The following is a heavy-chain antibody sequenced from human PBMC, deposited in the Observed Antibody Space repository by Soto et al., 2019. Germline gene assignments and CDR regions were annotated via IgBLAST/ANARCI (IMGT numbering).Heavy chain of an antibody. CDR3: ATIQWELLEAYYFDY. J-gene: IGHJ4*02. V-gene: IGHV1-46*01. CDR1: GYTFTSYY. D-gene: IGHD1-26*01. Sequence: GASVKVSCKASGYTFTSYYMHWVRQAPGQGLEWMGIINPSGGSTSYAQKFQGRVTMTEDTSTDTAYMELSSLRSEDTAVYYCATIQWELLEAYYFDYWGQGTLVTVSS. CDR2: INPSGGST.